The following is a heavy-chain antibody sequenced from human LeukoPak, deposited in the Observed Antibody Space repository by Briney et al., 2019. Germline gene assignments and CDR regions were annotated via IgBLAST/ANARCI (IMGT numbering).Heavy chain of an antibody. J-gene: IGHJ4*02. V-gene: IGHV1-8*01. Sequence: GASVKVSCKAPGYTFTSYDITWVRQASGQGLEWMGWMNPNNGNTGYAQRFQGRVTLTRDTSISTAYMELSSLRSEDTAVYFCARGFLGYDSSDYAFSYYWGQGTLVTVSS. D-gene: IGHD3-22*01. CDR2: MNPNNGNT. CDR1: GYTFTSYD. CDR3: ARGFLGYDSSDYAFSYY.